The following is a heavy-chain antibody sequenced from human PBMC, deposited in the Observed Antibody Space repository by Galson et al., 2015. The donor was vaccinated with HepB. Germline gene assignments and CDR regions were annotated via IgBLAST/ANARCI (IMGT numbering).Heavy chain of an antibody. D-gene: IGHD5-24*01. CDR1: GFTFSSYA. J-gene: IGHJ3*02. V-gene: IGHV3-23*01. Sequence: SLRLSCAASGFTFSSYAMSWVRQAPGKGLEWVSAISGSGGSTYYADSVKGRFTISRDNSKNTLYLQMNSLRAEDTAVYYCAISTLVEMATIWNAFDIWGQGTMVTVSS. CDR3: AISTLVEMATIWNAFDI. CDR2: ISGSGGST.